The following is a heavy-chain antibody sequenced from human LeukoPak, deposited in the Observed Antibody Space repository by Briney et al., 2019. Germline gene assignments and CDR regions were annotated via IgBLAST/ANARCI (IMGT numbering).Heavy chain of an antibody. CDR1: GGSITTSNYY. CDR3: ARLRQLVRNDMDV. Sequence: SETLSLTCTVSGGSITTSNYYWGRIRQPPGKGLQWIGSVSYSGSAYYNPSLNNRGTLSVDTSKNQFSLKLTSVTAADTAVYYCARLRQLVRNDMDVWGQRTTVTVSS. J-gene: IGHJ6*02. V-gene: IGHV4-39*01. CDR2: VSYSGSA. D-gene: IGHD1-1*01.